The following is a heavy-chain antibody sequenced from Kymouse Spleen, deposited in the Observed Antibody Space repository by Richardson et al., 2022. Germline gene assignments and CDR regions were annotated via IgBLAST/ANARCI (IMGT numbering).Heavy chain of an antibody. CDR2: INHSGST. CDR1: GGSFSGYY. Sequence: QVQLQQWGAGLLKPSETLSLTCAVYGGSFSGYYWSWIRQPPGKGLEWIGEINHSGSTNYNPSLKSRVTISVDTSKNQFSLKLSSVTAADTAVYYCARGTGTTEVDYWGQGTLVTVSS. J-gene: IGHJ4*02. D-gene: IGHD1-7*01. CDR3: ARGTGTTEVDY. V-gene: IGHV4-34*01.